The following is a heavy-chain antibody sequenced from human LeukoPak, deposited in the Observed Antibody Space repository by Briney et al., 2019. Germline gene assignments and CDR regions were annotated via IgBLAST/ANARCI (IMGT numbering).Heavy chain of an antibody. D-gene: IGHD1-26*01. CDR2: IYATGST. J-gene: IGHJ4*02. CDR3: ATAYSGSYYFADY. V-gene: IGHV4-61*09. CDR1: GGSISSLPYY. Sequence: PSQTLSLTCTVSGGSISSLPYYWSWIRQPAGKGLEWIGQIYATGSTNYNPSLKSRVTISLDTSRNQFSLNLSYVTAADTAVYYCATAYSGSYYFADYWGQGILVTVSS.